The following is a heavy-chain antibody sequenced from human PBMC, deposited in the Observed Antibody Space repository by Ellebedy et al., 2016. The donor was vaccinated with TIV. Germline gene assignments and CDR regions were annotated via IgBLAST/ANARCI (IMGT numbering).Heavy chain of an antibody. CDR1: GFPFSTYS. CDR3: AKDQVAGDGRWVFDS. J-gene: IGHJ3*01. V-gene: IGHV3-21*04. CDR2: ISSSSSYI. Sequence: GESLKISCAASGFPFSTYSMNWVRQAPGKGLEWVASISSSSSYIYYADSMKGRFTISRDNAKNSLYLQMNSLRAEDTAIYYCAKDQVAGDGRWVFDSWGQGTVVTVSS. D-gene: IGHD5-24*01.